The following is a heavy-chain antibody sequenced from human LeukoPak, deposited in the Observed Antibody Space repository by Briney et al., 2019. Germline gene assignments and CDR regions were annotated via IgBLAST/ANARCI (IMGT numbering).Heavy chain of an antibody. Sequence: PGGSLRLSCAASGFTFSSYAMSWVRQAPGKGLEWVSAISGSGGSTYYADSVKGRFTISRDNSKNTLYLQMNSLRAEDTAVYYCAKDRTMMDTAMDRDAFDIWGQGTMVTVSS. CDR2: ISGSGGST. CDR3: AKDRTMMDTAMDRDAFDI. D-gene: IGHD5-18*01. V-gene: IGHV3-23*01. J-gene: IGHJ3*02. CDR1: GFTFSSYA.